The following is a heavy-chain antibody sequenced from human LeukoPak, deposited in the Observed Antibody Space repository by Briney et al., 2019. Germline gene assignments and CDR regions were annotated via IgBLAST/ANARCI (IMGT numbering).Heavy chain of an antibody. CDR1: GYTFTGYY. CDR3: ARVVSLIVVVPAAFALDP. Sequence: ASVKVSCKASGYTFTGYYMHWVRQAPGQGLEWMGWINPNSGGTNYAQKFQGRVTMTRDTSISTAYMELSRLRSDDTAVYYCARVVSLIVVVPAAFALDPWGQGTLVTASS. D-gene: IGHD2-2*01. CDR2: INPNSGGT. J-gene: IGHJ5*02. V-gene: IGHV1-2*02.